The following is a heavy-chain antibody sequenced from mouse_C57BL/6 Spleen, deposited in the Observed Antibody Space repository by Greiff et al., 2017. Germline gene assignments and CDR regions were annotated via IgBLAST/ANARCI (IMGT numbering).Heavy chain of an antibody. Sequence: DVKLVESGEGLVKPGGSLKLSCAASGFTFSSYAMSWVRQTPEKRLEWVAYISSGGDYIYYADTVKGRFTISRDNARNTLYLQMSSLKSEDTAMYYCTREGDYGSSFYAMDYWGQGTSVTVSS. CDR2: ISSGGDYI. J-gene: IGHJ4*01. CDR3: TREGDYGSSFYAMDY. CDR1: GFTFSSYA. D-gene: IGHD1-1*01. V-gene: IGHV5-9-1*02.